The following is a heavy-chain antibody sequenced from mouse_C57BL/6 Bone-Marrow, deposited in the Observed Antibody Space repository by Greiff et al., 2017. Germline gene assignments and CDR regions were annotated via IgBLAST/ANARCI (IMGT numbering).Heavy chain of an antibody. CDR3: ARGAY. V-gene: IGHV1-69*01. J-gene: IGHJ3*01. CDR2: IDPSDSYA. Sequence: VQLQQPGAELVMPGASVKLSCKASGYTFTSYWMHWVKQRPGQGLEWIGEIDPSDSYANYNQQFKGKSTLTVDKSSSTAYMQLSSLTSEDSAVXYCARGAYWGQGTLVTVSA. CDR1: GYTFTSYW.